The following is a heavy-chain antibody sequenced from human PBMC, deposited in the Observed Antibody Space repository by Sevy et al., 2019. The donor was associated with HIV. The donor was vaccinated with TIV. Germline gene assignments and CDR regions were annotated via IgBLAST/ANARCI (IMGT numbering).Heavy chain of an antibody. V-gene: IGHV3-7*01. Sequence: EGSLRLSCAASGFTFSSYWMSWVRQAPGKGLEWVANIKQDGSEKYYVDSVKGRFTISRDNAKNSLYLQMNSLRAEDTAVYYCARDRGFRGRTFDYWGQGTLVTVSS. CDR3: ARDRGFRGRTFDY. CDR2: IKQDGSEK. CDR1: GFTFSSYW. J-gene: IGHJ4*02. D-gene: IGHD3-10*01.